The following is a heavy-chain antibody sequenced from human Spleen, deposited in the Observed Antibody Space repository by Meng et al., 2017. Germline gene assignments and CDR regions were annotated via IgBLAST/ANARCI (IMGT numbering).Heavy chain of an antibody. CDR2: ITTSGSTI. Sequence: GESLKISCAASGFTFSSYEMNWVRQAPGKGLEWVSYITTSGSTIYYADSVKGRVTISRDNAKNSLYLQMNSLRAEDTAVYYCVRGGRDGYNYFSYWGQGTLVTVSS. V-gene: IGHV3-48*03. J-gene: IGHJ4*02. CDR3: VRGGRDGYNYFSY. D-gene: IGHD5-24*01. CDR1: GFTFSSYE.